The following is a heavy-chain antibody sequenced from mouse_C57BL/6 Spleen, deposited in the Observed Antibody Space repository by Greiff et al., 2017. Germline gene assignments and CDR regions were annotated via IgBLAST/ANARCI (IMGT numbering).Heavy chain of an antibody. D-gene: IGHD2-4*01. CDR3: ARLGDYDGY. J-gene: IGHJ2*01. CDR2: INPNNGGT. Sequence: VQLQQSGPELVKPGASVKIPCKASGYTFTDYNMDWVKQSHGKSLEWIGDINPNNGGTIYNQKFKGKATLTVDKSSSTAYMELRSLTSEDTTVYYCARLGDYDGYWGQGTTLTVSS. CDR1: GYTFTDYN. V-gene: IGHV1-18*01.